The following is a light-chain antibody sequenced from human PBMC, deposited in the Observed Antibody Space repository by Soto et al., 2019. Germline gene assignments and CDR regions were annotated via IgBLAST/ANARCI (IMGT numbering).Light chain of an antibody. CDR1: QSVSSSY. J-gene: IGKJ1*01. V-gene: IGKV3-20*01. CDR3: QHYGSSRT. CDR2: GAS. Sequence: EIVLTQSPGTLSLSPGERATLSCRASQSVSSSYLAWYQHKPGQTPRLLIYGASCRATSIPDRFGGGGSGTDFTLTISRLEAEDFAVYYWQHYGSSRTFGQGTKVEIK.